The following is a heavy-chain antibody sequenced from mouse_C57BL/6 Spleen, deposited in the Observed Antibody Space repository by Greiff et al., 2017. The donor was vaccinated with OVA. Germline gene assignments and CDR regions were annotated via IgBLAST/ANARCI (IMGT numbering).Heavy chain of an antibody. D-gene: IGHD2-4*01. CDR1: GFTFSNYW. V-gene: IGHV6-3*01. CDR2: IRLKSDNYAT. J-gene: IGHJ2*01. CDR3: TYDSGYFDY. Sequence: EVMLVESGGGLVQPGGSMKLSCVASGFTFSNYWMNWVRQSPEKGLEWVAQIRLKSDNYATHYAESVKGRFTISRDDSKSSVYLQMNNLRAEDTGIYYCTYDSGYFDYWGQGTTLTVSS.